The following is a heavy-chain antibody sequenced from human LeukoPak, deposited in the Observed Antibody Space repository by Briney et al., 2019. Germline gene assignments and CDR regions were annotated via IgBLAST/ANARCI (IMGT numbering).Heavy chain of an antibody. CDR1: GFTFSSYA. J-gene: IGHJ4*02. CDR2: ISGSGGST. D-gene: IGHD2-2*02. CDR3: AKGGYCSSTSCYNRYFDY. V-gene: IGHV3-23*01. Sequence: GGSLRLSCAASGFTFSSYAMSWVRQAPGKGLEWVSAISGSGGSTYYADSVKGRFTISRDNSKNTLYLQMNSLRAEDTAVYYCAKGGYCSSTSCYNRYFDYWGQGTPVTVSS.